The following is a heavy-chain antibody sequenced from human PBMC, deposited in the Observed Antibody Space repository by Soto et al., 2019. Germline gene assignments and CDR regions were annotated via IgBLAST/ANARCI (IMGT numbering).Heavy chain of an antibody. CDR2: FFYSGST. V-gene: IGHV4-59*11. Sequence: PSETLSLTCTVSGGSISNLYWSWIRQPPGKGLEWIGYFFYSGSTNYNPSLKSRVTISVDTSKNQFSLKLSSVTAADTAVYYCARGITWRWLQFYYYGMDVWGQGTTVTVSS. J-gene: IGHJ6*02. CDR3: ARGITWRWLQFYYYGMDV. CDR1: GGSISNLY. D-gene: IGHD5-12*01.